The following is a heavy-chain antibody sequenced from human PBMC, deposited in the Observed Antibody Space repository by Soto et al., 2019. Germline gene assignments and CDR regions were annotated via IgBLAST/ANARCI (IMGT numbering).Heavy chain of an antibody. CDR2: IYAGNGNT. CDR3: ARDCSGGPPGYFDN. J-gene: IGHJ4*02. Sequence: ASVKVSCKASGYTFTNYAIHWVRQAPGQRLEWMGWIYAGNGNTKYSQKFQDRVTFTRDTSASTAYMDLSSLRSEETAVYYCARDCSGGPPGYFDNWGQGTPVTVSS. D-gene: IGHD2-15*01. CDR1: GYTFTNYA. V-gene: IGHV1-3*01.